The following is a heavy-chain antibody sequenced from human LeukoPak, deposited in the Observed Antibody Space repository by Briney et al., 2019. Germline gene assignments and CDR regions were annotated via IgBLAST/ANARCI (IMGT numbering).Heavy chain of an antibody. Sequence: GASVKVSCKASGYTFTCYYMHWVRQAPGQGLEWMGWINPNSGGTNYAQKFQGRVTMTRDTSISTAYMELSRLRSDDTAVYYYASLVHDQSGSSPKFDYWGQGTLVTVSS. D-gene: IGHD1-26*01. V-gene: IGHV1-2*02. CDR2: INPNSGGT. CDR3: ASLVHDQSGSSPKFDY. CDR1: GYTFTCYY. J-gene: IGHJ4*02.